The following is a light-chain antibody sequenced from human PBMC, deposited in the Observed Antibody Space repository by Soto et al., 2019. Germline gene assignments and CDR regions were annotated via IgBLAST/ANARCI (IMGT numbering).Light chain of an antibody. Sequence: QSVLTQPPSVSGTPGQRVTISCSGSSSNVGTNTVNWYQQLPGAAPKLLIYTDNQRPSRVPDRFSGSKSGTSASLAISGGLSEDEADYYCAAWDDGRRAVVFGGGTKLTVL. CDR2: TDN. CDR3: AAWDDGRRAVV. V-gene: IGLV1-44*01. J-gene: IGLJ2*01. CDR1: SSNVGTNT.